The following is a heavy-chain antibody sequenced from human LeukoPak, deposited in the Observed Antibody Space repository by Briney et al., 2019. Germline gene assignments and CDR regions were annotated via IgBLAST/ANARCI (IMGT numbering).Heavy chain of an antibody. V-gene: IGHV3-30*02. CDR3: AKDSYYYGSGSYSDY. CDR2: IRYDGSNK. J-gene: IGHJ4*02. Sequence: GGSLRLSCAASGFTFSSYGMHWVRQAPGKGLEWVAFIRYDGSNKYYADSVKGRFTISRDNSKNTLYLQMNSLRAEDTAVYYCAKDSYYYGSGSYSDYWGQGTLVTVSS. CDR1: GFTFSSYG. D-gene: IGHD3-10*01.